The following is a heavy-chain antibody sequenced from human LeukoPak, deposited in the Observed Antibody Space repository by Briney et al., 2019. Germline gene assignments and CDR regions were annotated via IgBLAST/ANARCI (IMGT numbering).Heavy chain of an antibody. Sequence: SETLSLTCPVSGYSISSGYYWGWIRQPPGKGLEWIGSIYHSGSTYYNPSLKSRVTISVDTSKNQFSLKLSSVTAADTAVYYCANMITFGGVIVKDYWGQGTLVTVSS. CDR2: IYHSGST. V-gene: IGHV4-38-2*01. CDR3: ANMITFGGVIVKDY. D-gene: IGHD3-16*02. CDR1: GYSISSGYY. J-gene: IGHJ4*02.